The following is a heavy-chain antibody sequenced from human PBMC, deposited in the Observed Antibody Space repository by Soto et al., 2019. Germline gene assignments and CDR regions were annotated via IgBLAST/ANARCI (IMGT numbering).Heavy chain of an antibody. CDR1: GGTFSSYT. D-gene: IGHD7-27*01. CDR3: ARAGALTGSRGYFDY. J-gene: IGHJ4*02. Sequence: ASVKVSCKASGGTFSSYTISWVRQAPGQGLEWMGRIIPILGIANYAQKFQGRVTITADKSTSTAYMELSSLRSEDTAVYYCARAGALTGSRGYFDYWGQGTLVTVSS. CDR2: IIPILGIA. V-gene: IGHV1-69*02.